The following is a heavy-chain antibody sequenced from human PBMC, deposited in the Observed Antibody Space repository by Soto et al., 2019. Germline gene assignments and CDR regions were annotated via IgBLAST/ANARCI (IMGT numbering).Heavy chain of an antibody. D-gene: IGHD2-2*01. CDR3: ASSAGLYQPFDY. V-gene: IGHV3-23*01. CDR2: ISGGGGST. CDR1: GFTFSSYT. Sequence: LGLSYAASGFTFSSYTMSWVRQAPGKGLEWVSSISGGGGSTYYADSVKGRFTISRDNSKNALYLQMNSLRAEDTAVYYCASSAGLYQPFDYWGQGTLVTVSS. J-gene: IGHJ4*02.